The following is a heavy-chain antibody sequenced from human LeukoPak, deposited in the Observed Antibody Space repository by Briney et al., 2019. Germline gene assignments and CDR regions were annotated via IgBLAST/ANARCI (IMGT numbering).Heavy chain of an antibody. CDR1: GDYISSYY. V-gene: IGHV4-4*08. J-gene: IGHJ4*02. CDR3: ARGYFDTSGYSNPFDH. D-gene: IGHD3-22*01. CDR2: IHISGTT. Sequence: PSETLSLTCTVSGDYISSYYWSWMRQTPVKGLEWIGCIHISGTTIYNPSLKSRVTIAVDTSKDQFSLKLSSVTAADTAVYYCARGYFDTSGYSNPFDHWGPGTLVTVSS.